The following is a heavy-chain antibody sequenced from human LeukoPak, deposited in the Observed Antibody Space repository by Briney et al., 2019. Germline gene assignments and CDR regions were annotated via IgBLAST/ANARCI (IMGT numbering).Heavy chain of an antibody. CDR1: GGSISSYY. CDR2: IYYSGST. V-gene: IGHV4-59*01. D-gene: IGHD3-22*01. Sequence: SETLSLTCTVSGGSISSYYWSWIRQPPGKGLEWIGYIYYSGSTNYNPSLKSRVTISVDTSKNQFSLKLSSVTAADTAVYYCARAYYYDSSGYYGGAFDIWGQGTMVTVSS. CDR3: ARAYYYDSSGYYGGAFDI. J-gene: IGHJ3*02.